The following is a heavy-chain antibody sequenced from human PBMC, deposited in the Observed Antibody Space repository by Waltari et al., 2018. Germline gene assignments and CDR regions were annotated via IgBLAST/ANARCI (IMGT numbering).Heavy chain of an antibody. V-gene: IGHV4-39*01. CDR3: ARHWKRNGYRFDP. CDR2: IYYSGSI. Sequence: QLQLQESGPGLVKPSGTLSLTCSVSGGSISSSRYYWGWIRQSPGKGLEWIGSIYYSGSIYYNPTLQSRVTISGDTSKNQFSLNLSSVTAADTAVYYWARHWKRNGYRFDPWGQGTRVTVSS. D-gene: IGHD5-12*01. J-gene: IGHJ5*02. CDR1: GGSISSSRYY.